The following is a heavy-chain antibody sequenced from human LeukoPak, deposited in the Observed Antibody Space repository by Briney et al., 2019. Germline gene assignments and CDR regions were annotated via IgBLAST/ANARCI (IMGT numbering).Heavy chain of an antibody. V-gene: IGHV3-23*01. CDR3: AKDLENIVVVPASFDY. J-gene: IGHJ4*02. Sequence: GGSLRLSCAASGFTFSSYAMSWVRQAPGKGLEWVSAISGSGGSTYYADSVKGRFTISRDNSKNTLYLQMNSLRAEDTAVYYCAKDLENIVVVPASFDYWGQGTLVTVSS. D-gene: IGHD2-2*01. CDR1: GFTFSSYA. CDR2: ISGSGGST.